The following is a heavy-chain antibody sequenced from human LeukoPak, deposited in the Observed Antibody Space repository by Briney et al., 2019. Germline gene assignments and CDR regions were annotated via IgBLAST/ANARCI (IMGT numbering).Heavy chain of an antibody. V-gene: IGHV3-30*03. J-gene: IGHJ4*02. CDR1: GFTFSSYG. CDR2: ISYDGSNK. CDR3: AREHGRSGYFDY. Sequence: QPGRSLRLSCAASGFTFSSYGMHWVRQAPGKGLEWVAVISYDGSNKYYADSVKGRFTISRDNSKNTLYLQMNSLRAEDTAVYYCAREHGRSGYFDYWGQGTLVSVSS. D-gene: IGHD3-22*01.